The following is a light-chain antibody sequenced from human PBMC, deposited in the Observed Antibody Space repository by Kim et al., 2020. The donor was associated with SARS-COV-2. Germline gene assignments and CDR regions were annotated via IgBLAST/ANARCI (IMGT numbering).Light chain of an antibody. CDR3: QQYDSSPYT. V-gene: IGKV3-20*01. Sequence: LSPEERATLSCKASQSVSSSYLAWYQQKPGQAPRLLIYGTSTRATGIPDRFSGSGSGTDFTLTISRLEPEDFAVFYCQQYDSSPYTFGQGTKLEI. J-gene: IGKJ2*01. CDR1: QSVSSSY. CDR2: GTS.